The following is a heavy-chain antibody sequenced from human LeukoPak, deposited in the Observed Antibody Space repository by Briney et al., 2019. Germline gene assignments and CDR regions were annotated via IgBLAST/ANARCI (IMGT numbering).Heavy chain of an antibody. CDR1: GGSISSGDYY. V-gene: IGHV4-30-4*01. CDR2: IYYSGST. D-gene: IGHD3-22*01. Sequence: SETLSLTCTVSGGSISSGDYYWSWIRQPPGKGLEWIGYIYYSGSTYYNPSLKSRVTISVDTSKNQFSLKLSSVTAADTAVYYCARVGNYYDSSGYYYDYWGQGTLVTVSS. J-gene: IGHJ4*02. CDR3: ARVGNYYDSSGYYYDY.